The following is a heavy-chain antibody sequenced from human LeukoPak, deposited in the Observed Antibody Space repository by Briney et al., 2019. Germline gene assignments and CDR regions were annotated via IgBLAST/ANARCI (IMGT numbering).Heavy chain of an antibody. CDR3: ATGQGIRFLEWTYAFDI. V-gene: IGHV1-24*01. CDR2: FDPEDGET. J-gene: IGHJ3*02. CDR1: GYTLTELS. Sequence: ASVKVSCKVSGYTLTELSMHWVRQAPGKGLEWMGGFDPEDGETIYAQKFQGRVTMTEDTSTDTAYMELSSLRSEDTAVYYCATGQGIRFLEWTYAFDIWGQGTMVTVSS. D-gene: IGHD3-3*01.